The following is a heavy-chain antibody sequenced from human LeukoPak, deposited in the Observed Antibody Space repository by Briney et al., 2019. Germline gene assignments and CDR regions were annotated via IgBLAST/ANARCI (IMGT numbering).Heavy chain of an antibody. J-gene: IGHJ4*02. Sequence: GGSLRLSCAASGFTFSSYGMHWVRQAPGKGLEWVAVISYDGSNKYYADSVKGRFTISRDNSKNTLYLQMNSLRAEDTAVYYCARTRLYYYDSSGYYRDYFDYWGQGTLVTVSS. CDR2: ISYDGSNK. V-gene: IGHV3-30*03. CDR1: GFTFSSYG. CDR3: ARTRLYYYDSSGYYRDYFDY. D-gene: IGHD3-22*01.